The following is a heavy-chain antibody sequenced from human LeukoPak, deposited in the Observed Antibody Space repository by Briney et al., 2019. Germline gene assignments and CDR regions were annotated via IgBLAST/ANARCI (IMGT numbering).Heavy chain of an antibody. CDR1: GYTFSRYG. CDR3: ARQSMTGNERGDDAFDI. D-gene: IGHD3-9*01. CDR2: ISAHNGNT. V-gene: IGHV1-18*01. J-gene: IGHJ3*02. Sequence: ASVKVSCKASGYTFSRYGISWVRQAPGHRLEWIGWISAHNGNTKYVQKFQGRVAMTTDTSTSTAYMELRSLRSDDTAVYYCARQSMTGNERGDDAFDIWGQGTMVTVSS.